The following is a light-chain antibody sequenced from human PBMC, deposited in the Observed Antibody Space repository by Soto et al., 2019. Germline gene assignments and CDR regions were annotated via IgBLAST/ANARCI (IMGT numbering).Light chain of an antibody. CDR1: GSDICGYKY. V-gene: IGLV2-14*01. Sequence: QSLLPQPATVSGSTGHTITTSCTETGSDICGYKYVSWYQQHPDKAPKRIIFEVSNRPSGVSDRFSGSNSGNTASLHISGPQAEEEAAYYSTSSSRSSVLVFRGG. CDR3: TSSSRSSVLV. CDR2: EVS. J-gene: IGLJ3*02.